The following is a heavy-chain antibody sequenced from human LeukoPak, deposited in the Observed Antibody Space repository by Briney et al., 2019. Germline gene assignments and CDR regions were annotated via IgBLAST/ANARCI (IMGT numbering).Heavy chain of an antibody. D-gene: IGHD3-3*01. CDR3: ARESGRYYDFLFDY. J-gene: IGHJ4*02. Sequence: PSETLSLTCTVSGGSISSYYWSWIRQHPGKGLEWIGYIYYSGSTYYNPSLKSRVTISVDTSKNQFSLKLSSVTAADTAVYYCARESGRYYDFLFDYWGQGTLVTVSS. CDR1: GGSISSYY. V-gene: IGHV4-59*06. CDR2: IYYSGST.